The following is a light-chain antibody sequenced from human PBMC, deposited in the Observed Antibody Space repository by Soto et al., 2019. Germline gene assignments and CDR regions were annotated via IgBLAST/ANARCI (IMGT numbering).Light chain of an antibody. CDR1: SSDVGGYNF. CDR2: DVS. Sequence: QSALTQPRSVSGSPGQSVTISCTGTSSDVGGYNFVAWCQQHPCKAPKLMIYDVSKRPSGVPDRFSGSKSGNTASLTISGLQAEDEAYYYCCSYAGRYTWVFGTGTKLTVL. J-gene: IGLJ1*01. CDR3: CSYAGRYTWV. V-gene: IGLV2-11*01.